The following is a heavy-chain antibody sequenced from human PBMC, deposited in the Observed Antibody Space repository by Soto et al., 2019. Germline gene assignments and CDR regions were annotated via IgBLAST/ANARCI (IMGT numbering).Heavy chain of an antibody. D-gene: IGHD2-8*01. J-gene: IGHJ5*02. Sequence: SGPTLVNPTQTLKLTCTFSGFSLSTSGMCVSWIRQPPGKALEWLARIDWDDDKYYSTSLKTRLTISKDTSKNQVVLTMTNMDPVDTATYYCARLTSIVLMVYAISRRWYNWFDPWGQGTLVTVSS. CDR2: IDWDDDK. CDR1: GFSLSTSGMC. V-gene: IGHV2-70*11. CDR3: ARLTSIVLMVYAISRRWYNWFDP.